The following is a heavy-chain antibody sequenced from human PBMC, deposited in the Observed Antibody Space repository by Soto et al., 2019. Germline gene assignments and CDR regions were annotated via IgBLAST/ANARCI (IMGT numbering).Heavy chain of an antibody. D-gene: IGHD3-22*01. CDR1: GFTFGASA. Sequence: GGSLRLSCAASGFTFGASALQWVRQASGKGLEWLGRIGSKGETYATAYAASVKGRFTISRDDSKNTLYLQMNSLRAEDTAVYYCAKDQSPKSRYYYDSSGYYFDYWGQGTLVTVSS. CDR3: AKDQSPKSRYYYDSSGYYFDY. V-gene: IGHV3-73*01. CDR2: IGSKGETYAT. J-gene: IGHJ4*02.